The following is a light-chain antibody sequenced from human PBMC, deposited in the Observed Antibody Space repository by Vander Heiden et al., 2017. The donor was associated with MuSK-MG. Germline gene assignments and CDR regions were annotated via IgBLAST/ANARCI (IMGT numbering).Light chain of an antibody. CDR2: GAS. V-gene: IGKV3-20*01. J-gene: IGKJ3*01. Sequence: VLTQSPGTLSLSPGERATLACRVRQSLSSSELAWYQQKPGQAPRLLIYGASSRATGIQDRFSGSGSGTEFTLTISRLEPEDSAVYYCQQYGSYFGPGTKVDIK. CDR1: QSLSSSE. CDR3: QQYGSY.